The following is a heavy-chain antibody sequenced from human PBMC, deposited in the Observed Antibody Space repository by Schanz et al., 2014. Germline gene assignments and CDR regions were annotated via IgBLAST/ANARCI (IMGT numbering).Heavy chain of an antibody. CDR1: GGSISSYY. D-gene: IGHD6-13*01. CDR2: IYSSGTT. Sequence: QVQLQESGPGLVKPSETLSLTCAVSGGSISSYYWSWIRQPPGKALEWIGYIYSSGTTNYNPSLHSTVTISIDASKNQFSLKLTSVTAADTGVYYCARVGQGAVATGSNTFYYYVMDVWGQGTTVTVSS. CDR3: ARVGQGAVATGSNTFYYYVMDV. J-gene: IGHJ6*02. V-gene: IGHV4-59*01.